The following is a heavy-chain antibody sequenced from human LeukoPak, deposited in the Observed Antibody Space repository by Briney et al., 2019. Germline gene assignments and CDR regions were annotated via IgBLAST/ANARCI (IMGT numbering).Heavy chain of an antibody. CDR3: ARDVHGRSLDT. V-gene: IGHV4-4*07. J-gene: IGHJ5*02. CDR2: IYPNEGRT. CDR1: GDSISSYY. Sequence: PSETLSLTCSVSGDSISSYYWSWIRQPAGKGLEWIGRIYPNEGRTDDNPSLKRPVTMSLHTSKNQWSLKLRSVTAADTAVYYCARDVHGRSLDTWGRGTLLTVSS.